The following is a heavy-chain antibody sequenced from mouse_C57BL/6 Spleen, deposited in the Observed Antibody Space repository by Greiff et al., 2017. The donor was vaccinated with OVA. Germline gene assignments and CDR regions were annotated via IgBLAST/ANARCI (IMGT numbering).Heavy chain of an antibody. Sequence: EVKVVESGEGLVKPGGSLKLSCAASGFTFSSYAMSWVRQTPEKRLEWVAYISSGGDYIYYADTVQGRFTISRDNARNTLYLQMSSLKSEDTAMYYCTREATTVVEGAYWGQGTLVTVSA. V-gene: IGHV5-9-1*02. CDR3: TREATTVVEGAY. J-gene: IGHJ3*01. CDR2: ISSGGDYI. D-gene: IGHD1-1*01. CDR1: GFTFSSYA.